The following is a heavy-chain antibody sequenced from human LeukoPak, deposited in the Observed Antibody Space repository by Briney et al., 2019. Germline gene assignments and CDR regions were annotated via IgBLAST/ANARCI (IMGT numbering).Heavy chain of an antibody. V-gene: IGHV4-30-4*01. CDR2: IYHSGST. Sequence: SQTLSLTCTVSGASISTVDYYWSWIRQPPGKGLEWIGYIYHSGSTYYNPSPKSRFTISLDTSKNQFSLKLSSVTAADTAVYYCATRRQWLSTGSWFDPWGQGTLVTVSS. CDR1: GASISTVDYY. CDR3: ATRRQWLSTGSWFDP. D-gene: IGHD6-19*01. J-gene: IGHJ5*02.